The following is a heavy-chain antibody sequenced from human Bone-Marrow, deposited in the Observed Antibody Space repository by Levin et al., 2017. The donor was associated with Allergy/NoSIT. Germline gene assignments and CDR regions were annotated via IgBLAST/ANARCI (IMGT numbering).Heavy chain of an antibody. J-gene: IGHJ5*02. V-gene: IGHV3-11*01. Sequence: PGGSLRLSCAASGFTFSDYYMSWIRQAPGKGLEWVSYISSSGSTIYYADSVKGRFTISRDNAKNSLYLQMNSLRAEDTAVYYCARDPSGDNWNYPNWFDPWGQGTLVTVSS. CDR2: ISSSGSTI. D-gene: IGHD1-7*01. CDR3: ARDPSGDNWNYPNWFDP. CDR1: GFTFSDYY.